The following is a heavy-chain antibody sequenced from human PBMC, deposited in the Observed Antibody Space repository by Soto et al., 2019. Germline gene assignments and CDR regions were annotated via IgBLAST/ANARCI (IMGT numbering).Heavy chain of an antibody. J-gene: IGHJ5*02. CDR2: ISGSGGHT. D-gene: IGHD2-8*01. CDR3: AKIEMGWFAH. CDR1: GFSFFSYA. Sequence: GESLKISCTGSGFSFFSYAMSWVRQAPGKGLEWVSTISGSGGHTYYADSVKGRFVVSRDNDKNTVYLHMSSLTGEDTAVYFCAKIEMGWFAHWGQGTQVTVSS. V-gene: IGHV3-23*01.